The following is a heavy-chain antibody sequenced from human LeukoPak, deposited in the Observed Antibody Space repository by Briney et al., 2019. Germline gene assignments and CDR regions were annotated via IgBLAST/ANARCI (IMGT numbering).Heavy chain of an antibody. Sequence: ASVKVSCKASGGIFSSYAISWVRQAPGQGLEWMGGIVPIFGTANYAQKFQGRVTITADESTSTAYMELSSLRSEDTAVYYCARWGRAVADPLSGMDVWGQGTTVTVSS. CDR3: ARWGRAVADPLSGMDV. CDR2: IVPIFGTA. CDR1: GGIFSSYA. V-gene: IGHV1-69*01. D-gene: IGHD6-19*01. J-gene: IGHJ6*02.